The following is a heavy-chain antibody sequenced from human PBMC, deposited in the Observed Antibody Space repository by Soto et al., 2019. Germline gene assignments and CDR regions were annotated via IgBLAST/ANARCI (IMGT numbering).Heavy chain of an antibody. CDR3: VKDMYSGWNSLDS. CDR1: GFTFDDYA. J-gene: IGHJ4*02. V-gene: IGHV3-9*01. Sequence: EVQLVESGGGLVQPGRSLRLSCAASGFTFDDYAMHWVRQAPGKGLVWVSGISWNRRSIGYADSVRGRFTISRDNAKNSLYLQTNSLRAEDTALYYCVKDMYSGWNSLDSWGQGTLVTVSS. D-gene: IGHD6-19*01. CDR2: ISWNRRSI.